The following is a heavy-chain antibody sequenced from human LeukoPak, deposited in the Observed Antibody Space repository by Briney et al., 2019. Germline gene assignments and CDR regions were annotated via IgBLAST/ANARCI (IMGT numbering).Heavy chain of an antibody. D-gene: IGHD3-10*01. V-gene: IGHV1-3*01. CDR1: RYTFTSYS. J-gene: IGHJ5*02. Sequence: ASVKVYCKDSRYTFTSYSMHWVRQARGERRECMRWIDAGNGNTKYSQKFQGRVTSTRDTSASTAYMELSSLRSEDTAVYYCARSNMVRGVISFDPWGQGTLVTVSS. CDR3: ARSNMVRGVISFDP. CDR2: IDAGNGNT.